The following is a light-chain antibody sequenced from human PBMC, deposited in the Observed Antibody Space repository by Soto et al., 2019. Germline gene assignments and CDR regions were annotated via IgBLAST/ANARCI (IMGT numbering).Light chain of an antibody. V-gene: IGKV1-5*03. CDR2: EAS. J-gene: IGKJ1*01. CDR3: QQYNGYWT. Sequence: DIQMTQSPSTLSASVGDRVTITCRASQSISDSLAWYQQKPGKAPKLLIYEASSLKSGVPSRFSGSRSGTEYTQTISSLQPDDFATYYCQQYNGYWTFGQGTKVEIK. CDR1: QSISDS.